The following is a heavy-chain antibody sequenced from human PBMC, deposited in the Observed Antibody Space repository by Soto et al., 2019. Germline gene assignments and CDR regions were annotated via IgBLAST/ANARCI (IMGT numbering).Heavy chain of an antibody. CDR2: IWYDGGEK. D-gene: IGHD6-13*01. V-gene: IGHV3-33*01. J-gene: IGHJ5*02. CDR3: ARYVSSRYNNWIDP. Sequence: QVQLVESGGGVVQPGGSLRLSCAASGFTFSSYGMHWVRQAPGKGLEWVAVIWYDGGEKYYADSVKGRFTISRDNSKNTLSLQMNDLSAADTAVYYCARYVSSRYNNWIDPWGQGTLVTVSS. CDR1: GFTFSSYG.